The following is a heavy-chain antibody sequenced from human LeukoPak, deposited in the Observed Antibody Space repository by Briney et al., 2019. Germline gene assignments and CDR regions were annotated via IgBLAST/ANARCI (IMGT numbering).Heavy chain of an antibody. CDR2: SSSIGGRT. CDR3: AKDDAWGRFYH. Sequence: GGSLRLSCAASGFTFSSHGMNWVRQAPGKGREWVSGSSSIGGRTYYADSVKRRFTVTRDNSRNTLHLQMNSLRVEDTGVYYCAKDDAWGRFYHWGQGTLVTVSS. D-gene: IGHD3-16*01. V-gene: IGHV3-23*01. J-gene: IGHJ1*01. CDR1: GFTFSSHG.